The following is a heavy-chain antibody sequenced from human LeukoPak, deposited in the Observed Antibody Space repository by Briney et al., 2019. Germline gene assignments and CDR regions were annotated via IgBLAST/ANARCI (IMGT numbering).Heavy chain of an antibody. CDR1: GFTFSSYS. CDR2: ISGSGGST. V-gene: IGHV3-23*01. D-gene: IGHD2-2*01. CDR3: AKSHDDIVVVPAAAFDI. Sequence: GGSLRLSCAASGFTFSSYSMNWVRQAPGKGLEWVSAISGSGGSTYYADSVKGRFTISRDNSKNTLYLQMNSLRAEDTAVYYCAKSHDDIVVVPAAAFDIWGQGTMVTVSS. J-gene: IGHJ3*02.